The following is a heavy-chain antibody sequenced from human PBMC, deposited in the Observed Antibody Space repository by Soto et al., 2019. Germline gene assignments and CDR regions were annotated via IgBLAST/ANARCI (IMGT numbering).Heavy chain of an antibody. CDR3: TTSSIAARFLYYYYGMDV. D-gene: IGHD6-6*01. Sequence: GGSLRLSCAASGFTFSNAWMNWVRQAPGKGLEWVGRIKSKTDGGTTDYAAPGKGRFTISRDDSKNTLYLQMNSLKTEDTAVYYCTTSSIAARFLYYYYGMDVWGQGTTVTVSS. V-gene: IGHV3-15*07. CDR2: IKSKTDGGTT. J-gene: IGHJ6*02. CDR1: GFTFSNAW.